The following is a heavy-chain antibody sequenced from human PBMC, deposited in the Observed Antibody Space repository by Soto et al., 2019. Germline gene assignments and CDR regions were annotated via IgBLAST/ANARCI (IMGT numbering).Heavy chain of an antibody. J-gene: IGHJ6*02. V-gene: IGHV1-69*13. Sequence: SVKVSCKASGGTFSSYAIGWVRQAPGQGLEWMGGIIPIFGTANYAQKFQGRVTITADESTSTAYMELSSLRSEDTAVYYCARGPELQMSYYYYYGMDVWGQGTTVTVSS. D-gene: IGHD1-26*01. CDR3: ARGPELQMSYYYYYGMDV. CDR1: GGTFSSYA. CDR2: IIPIFGTA.